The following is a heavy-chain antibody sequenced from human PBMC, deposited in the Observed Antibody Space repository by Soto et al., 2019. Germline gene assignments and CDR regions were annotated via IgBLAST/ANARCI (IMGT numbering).Heavy chain of an antibody. Sequence: SQTLSLTCAISGDSVSSNSAALHLIMQSPSRGLEWLGRTYYRSRWYNDYSVSLKSRITINPDTSKNQFSLHLNSVTPEDTAVYYCARDNIVRTMYLFDYWGQGTLVTVSS. V-gene: IGHV6-1*01. D-gene: IGHD1-26*01. CDR3: ARDNIVRTMYLFDY. J-gene: IGHJ4*02. CDR1: GDSVSSNSAA. CDR2: TYYRSRWYN.